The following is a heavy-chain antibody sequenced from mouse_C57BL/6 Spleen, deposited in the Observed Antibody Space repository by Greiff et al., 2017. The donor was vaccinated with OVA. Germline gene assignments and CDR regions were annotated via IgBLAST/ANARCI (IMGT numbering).Heavy chain of an antibody. CDR3: ARPYYYGSSYVAY. Sequence: QVQLQQPGAELVMPGASVKLSCKASGYTFTIYWMHWVKQRPGQGLEWIGEIDPSDSYTNYNQKFKGKSTLTVDKSSSTAYMQLSSLTSEDAAVYDCARPYYYGSSYVAYWGQGTLVTVSA. D-gene: IGHD1-1*01. CDR1: GYTFTIYW. CDR2: IDPSDSYT. J-gene: IGHJ3*01. V-gene: IGHV1-69*01.